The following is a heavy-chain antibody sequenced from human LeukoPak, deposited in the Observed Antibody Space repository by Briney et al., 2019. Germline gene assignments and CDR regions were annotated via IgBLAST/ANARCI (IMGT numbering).Heavy chain of an antibody. J-gene: IGHJ4*02. V-gene: IGHV1-2*02. CDR1: GYTFTGYY. Sequence: GASVKVSCKASGYTFTGYYMHWVRQAPGQRLEWMGWINPNSGGTNYAQKFQGRVTMTRDTSISTAYMELSRLRSDDTAVYYCARVWYYYGSGSSFDYWGQGTLVTVSS. D-gene: IGHD3-10*01. CDR3: ARVWYYYGSGSSFDY. CDR2: INPNSGGT.